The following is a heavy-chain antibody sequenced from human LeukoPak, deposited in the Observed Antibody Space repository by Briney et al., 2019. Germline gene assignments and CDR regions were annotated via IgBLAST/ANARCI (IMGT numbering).Heavy chain of an antibody. CDR3: ARDTGPVDY. J-gene: IGHJ4*02. Sequence: GGSLGLSCAASGFTFSSYAMHWVRQAPGKGLEWVAVISYDGGNKYYADSVKGRFTISRDNSKNTLYLQMNSLRAEDTAVYYCARDTGPVDYWGQGTLVTVSS. CDR1: GFTFSSYA. D-gene: IGHD2-8*02. CDR2: ISYDGGNK. V-gene: IGHV3-30*04.